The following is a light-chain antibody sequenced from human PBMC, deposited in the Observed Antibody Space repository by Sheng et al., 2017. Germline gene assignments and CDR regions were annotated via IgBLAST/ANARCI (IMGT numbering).Light chain of an antibody. V-gene: IGLV1-40*01. J-gene: IGLJ1*01. CDR1: SSNIGAGYD. CDR2: DNT. CDR3: QSYDSSLSGSDV. Sequence: QSVLTQPPSVSGAPGQRVTISCSGSSSNIGAGYDVHWYQHLPGTAHKLLIYDNTKRPSGVPDRFSGSSFGTSASLAITGLQAEDEGDYYCQSYDSSLSGSDVFGTGTKVTVL.